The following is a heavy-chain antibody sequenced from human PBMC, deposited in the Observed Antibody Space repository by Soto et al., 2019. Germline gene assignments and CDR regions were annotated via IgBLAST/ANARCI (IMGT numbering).Heavy chain of an antibody. J-gene: IGHJ5*02. CDR1: GGSISSNNHY. CDR2: IYYNGST. D-gene: IGHD3-22*01. CDR3: ARQGITMIVVVVTENWLEA. V-gene: IGHV4-39*01. Sequence: PSETLSLTCSVSGGSISSNNHYWGWIRQTPGKGLEWIGSIYYNGSTYYNPSLKSRVTISVDTSKNQFSLKLTSVTAADTAAHYCARQGITMIVVVVTENWLEAWGEGTQETVSS.